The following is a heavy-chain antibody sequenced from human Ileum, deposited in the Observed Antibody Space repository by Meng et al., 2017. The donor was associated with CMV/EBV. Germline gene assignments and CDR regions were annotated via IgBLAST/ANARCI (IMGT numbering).Heavy chain of an antibody. V-gene: IGHV3-7*01. CDR1: GFTFSDYW. D-gene: IGHD1-14*01. CDR3: GRNRVDY. Sequence: GESLKISCAASGFTFSDYWMTWVRQAPGKGLEWVANIRQDGSEKFYVDSVKGRFTISRDNAKNSLYLQMNSLRAEDTAVYYCGRNRVDYWGQGTLVTVSS. J-gene: IGHJ4*02. CDR2: IRQDGSEK.